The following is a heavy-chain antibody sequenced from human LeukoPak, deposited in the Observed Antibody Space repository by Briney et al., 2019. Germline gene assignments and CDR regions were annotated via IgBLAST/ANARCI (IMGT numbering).Heavy chain of an antibody. CDR3: ATSGNYYLKY. CDR1: GFTFSSYA. V-gene: IGHV3-23*01. J-gene: IGHJ4*02. D-gene: IGHD1-26*01. Sequence: GGSLRLSCAASGFTFSSYAVSWVRQAPGKGLEWVSAISGSGGSTYYADSVKGRFTISRDNSKNTLYLQMNSLRDEDTAVYYCATSGNYYLKYWGQGTLATVS. CDR2: ISGSGGST.